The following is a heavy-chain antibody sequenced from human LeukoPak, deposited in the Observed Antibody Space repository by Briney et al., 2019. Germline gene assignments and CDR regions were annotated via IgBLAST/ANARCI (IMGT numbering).Heavy chain of an antibody. Sequence: SVKVSCKASGGTFSSYTISWVRQAPGQGLEWIGRIIPILGIANYAQKFQGRVTITADKSTSTAYMELSSLRSEDAAVYYCANSQRRFLEELYYYYYMDVWGKGTTVTVSS. CDR2: IIPILGIA. CDR1: GGTFSSYT. J-gene: IGHJ6*03. CDR3: ANSQRRFLEELYYYYYMDV. D-gene: IGHD3-3*01. V-gene: IGHV1-69*02.